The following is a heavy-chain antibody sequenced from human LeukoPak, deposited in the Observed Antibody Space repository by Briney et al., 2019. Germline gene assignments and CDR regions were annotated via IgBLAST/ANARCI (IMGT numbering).Heavy chain of an antibody. Sequence: GGSLRLSCAASGFTFSSYAMSWVRQAPGKGLEWASYISSSGSTIYYADSVKGRFTISRDNAKNSLYLQMNSLRAEDTAVYYCARSSAVAQGGFDYWGQGTLVTVSS. D-gene: IGHD6-19*01. J-gene: IGHJ4*02. CDR3: ARSSAVAQGGFDY. V-gene: IGHV3-48*04. CDR1: GFTFSSYA. CDR2: ISSSGSTI.